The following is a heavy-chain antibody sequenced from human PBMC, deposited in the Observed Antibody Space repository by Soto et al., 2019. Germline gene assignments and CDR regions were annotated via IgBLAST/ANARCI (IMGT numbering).Heavy chain of an antibody. J-gene: IGHJ4*02. Sequence: GGPLRLSCAASGFTFSSYGMHWVRQAPGKGLEWVAVISYDGSNKYYADSVKGRFTISRDNSKNTLYLQMNSLRAEDTAVYYCAKDCQGRRGKQPQAIDYWGQGTLVTVSS. CDR3: AKDCQGRRGKQPQAIDY. CDR1: GFTFSSYG. CDR2: ISYDGSNK. V-gene: IGHV3-30*18.